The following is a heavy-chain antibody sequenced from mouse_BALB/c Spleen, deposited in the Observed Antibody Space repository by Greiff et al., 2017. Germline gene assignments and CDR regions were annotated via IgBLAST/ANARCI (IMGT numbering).Heavy chain of an antibody. Sequence: VKLQESGAELAKPGASVKMSCKASGYTFTSYWMHWVKQRPGQGLEWIGYINPSTGYTEYNQKFKDKATLTADKSSSTAYMQLSSLTSEDSAVYYCARWITTVVATSGGYWGQGTTLTVSS. CDR2: INPSTGYT. J-gene: IGHJ2*01. CDR3: ARWITTVVATSGGY. CDR1: GYTFTSYW. D-gene: IGHD1-1*01. V-gene: IGHV1-7*01.